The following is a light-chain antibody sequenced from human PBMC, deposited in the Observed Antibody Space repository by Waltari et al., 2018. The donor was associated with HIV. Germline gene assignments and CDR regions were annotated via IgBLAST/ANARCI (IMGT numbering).Light chain of an antibody. V-gene: IGLV8-61*01. Sequence: QTVVTQEPSFSVSPGGTVTLTCGLSSGSVSSRYYPSWYQKTPGLPPRILISDTHTRSSGVPDRFSGSILGNKAALTITGAQSDDESDYYCLLYVGTGIWVFGGGTKLTVL. J-gene: IGLJ3*02. CDR3: LLYVGTGIWV. CDR1: SGSVSSRYY. CDR2: DTH.